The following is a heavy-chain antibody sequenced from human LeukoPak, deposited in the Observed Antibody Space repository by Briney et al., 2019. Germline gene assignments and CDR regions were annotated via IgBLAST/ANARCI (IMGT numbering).Heavy chain of an antibody. D-gene: IGHD5-12*01. CDR1: GGSFSGYY. CDR2: INHSGST. CDR3: ARESRNVDIVATGPRPFDY. J-gene: IGHJ4*02. Sequence: PSETLSLTCAVYGGSFSGYYWSWIRQPPGKGLEWIGEINHSGSTNYNPSLKSRVTISVDTSKNQFSLKLSSVTAADTAVYYCARESRNVDIVATGPRPFDYWGQGTLVTASS. V-gene: IGHV4-34*01.